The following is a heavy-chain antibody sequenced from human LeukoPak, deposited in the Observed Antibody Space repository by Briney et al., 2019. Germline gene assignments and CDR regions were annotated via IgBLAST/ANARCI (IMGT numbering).Heavy chain of an antibody. CDR1: GFFFRSYE. D-gene: IGHD4-23*01. Sequence: GGSLRLSCAASGFFFRSYEMNWVRQAPGKGLESVSYISSSGTTIHYADSVKGRFTISRDNTNNALYLQMNSLRAEDTAVYYCVRLRDYGGNSDGFDIWGQGTMVTVSS. CDR3: VRLRDYGGNSDGFDI. CDR2: ISSSGTTI. J-gene: IGHJ3*02. V-gene: IGHV3-48*03.